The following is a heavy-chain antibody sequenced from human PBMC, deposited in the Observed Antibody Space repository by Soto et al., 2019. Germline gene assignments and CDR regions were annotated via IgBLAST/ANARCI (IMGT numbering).Heavy chain of an antibody. CDR2: INPNSGGT. D-gene: IGHD3-16*01. V-gene: IGHV1-2*02. Sequence: GASVKVSCKASGYTFTGYYMHWVRQAPGQGLEWMGWINPNSGGTNYAQKFQGRVTMTRDTSISTAYMELSRLRSDDTAVYYCARRLVDSYYGMDVWGQGTTVTVSS. CDR1: GYTFTGYY. J-gene: IGHJ6*02. CDR3: ARRLVDSYYGMDV.